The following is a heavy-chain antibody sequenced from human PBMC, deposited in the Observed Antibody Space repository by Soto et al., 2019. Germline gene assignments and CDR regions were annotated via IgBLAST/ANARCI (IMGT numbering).Heavy chain of an antibody. J-gene: IGHJ5*02. CDR1: GGSFSGYY. V-gene: IGHV4-34*01. D-gene: IGHD3-22*01. CDR3: ARVPIVVVIGNGWFDP. CDR2: INHSGST. Sequence: QVQLQQWGAGLLKPSETLSLTCAVYGGSFSGYYWSWIRQPPGKGLEWIGEINHSGSTNYNPSLNSRVTISVDTPKNQFSLKLSSVTAADTAVYYCARVPIVVVIGNGWFDPWGQGTLVTVSS.